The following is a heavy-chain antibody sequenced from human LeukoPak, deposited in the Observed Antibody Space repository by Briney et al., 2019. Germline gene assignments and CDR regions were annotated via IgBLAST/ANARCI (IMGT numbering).Heavy chain of an antibody. V-gene: IGHV4-59*01. CDR3: AREFRATVTTGYYYYYMDV. D-gene: IGHD4-17*01. CDR1: GGSISSYY. Sequence: PSETLSLTCTVSGGSISSYYWSWIRQPPGKGLEWIGYIYYSGSTNYNPSLKSRVTISVDTSKNQFSLKLSPVTAADTAVYYCAREFRATVTTGYYYYYMDVWGKGTTVTVSS. CDR2: IYYSGST. J-gene: IGHJ6*03.